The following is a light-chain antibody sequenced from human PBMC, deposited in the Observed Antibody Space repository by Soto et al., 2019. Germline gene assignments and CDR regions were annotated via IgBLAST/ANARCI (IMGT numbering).Light chain of an antibody. J-gene: IGKJ5*01. V-gene: IGKV1-8*01. CDR1: QGIGSY. CDR3: QQYYSYPIT. CDR2: AAS. Sequence: AIRMTQSPSSFSASTGDRVTITCRASQGIGSYLAWYQQKPGKAPKLLIYAASTLQSGVPSRFSGSGSGTDFTLTISCLQSEDVATYYCQQYYSYPITFGQGTRLEIK.